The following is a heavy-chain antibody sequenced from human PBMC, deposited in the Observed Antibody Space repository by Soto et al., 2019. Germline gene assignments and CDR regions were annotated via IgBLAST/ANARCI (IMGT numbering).Heavy chain of an antibody. CDR2: ISAGSGSK. D-gene: IGHD3-3*01. V-gene: IGHV3-48*02. CDR1: GFTFSTYS. J-gene: IGHJ5*02. Sequence: GGSLRLSCSASGFTFSTYSMNWVRQAPGKGLEWISYISAGSGSKYYADSVKGRFTISRDNAQNSLFLQMNSLRDEDTAVYYCAGEPSDLWSGPPWGQGTLVTVSS. CDR3: AGEPSDLWSGPP.